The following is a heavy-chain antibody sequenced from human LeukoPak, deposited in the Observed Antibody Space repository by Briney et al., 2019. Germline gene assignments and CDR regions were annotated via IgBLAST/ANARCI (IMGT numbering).Heavy chain of an antibody. D-gene: IGHD1-26*01. J-gene: IGHJ3*02. CDR2: ISAYNGNT. V-gene: IGHV1-18*01. CDR3: ARDSRRELLHAFDI. Sequence: ASVKVSCKASGYTFTSYGISWVRQAPGQGLEWMGWISAYNGNTNYAQKLQGRVTMTTDTSTSTAYMELRSLRSDDTAVYCCARDSRRELLHAFDIWGQGTMVTVSS. CDR1: GYTFTSYG.